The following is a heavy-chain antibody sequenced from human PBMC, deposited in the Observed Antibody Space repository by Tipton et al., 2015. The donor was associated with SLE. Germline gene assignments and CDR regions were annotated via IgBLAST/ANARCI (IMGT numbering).Heavy chain of an antibody. V-gene: IGHV4-34*01. Sequence: TLSLTCAVYGGSFSGYYWSWIRQPPGKGLEWIGEVNHSGGTNYNSSLKSRVTIFVDTSKNQFSLKLSSVTAADTAVYYCARYRMVVIASFDYWGQGTPVTVSS. CDR2: VNHSGGT. CDR1: GGSFSGYY. CDR3: ARYRMVVIASFDY. D-gene: IGHD2-21*01. J-gene: IGHJ4*02.